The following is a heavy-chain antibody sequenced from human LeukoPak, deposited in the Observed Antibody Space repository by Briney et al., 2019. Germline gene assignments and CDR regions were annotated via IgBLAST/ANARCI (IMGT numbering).Heavy chain of an antibody. D-gene: IGHD3-3*02. J-gene: IGHJ4*02. CDR2: ISGSGGGT. CDR1: GFTFSNYV. CDR3: AKFKDVISGYRYFDY. Sequence: PGGSLRLSCAASGFTFSNYVMTWVRQAPGEGLEWVSTISGSGGGTYYTDSVKGRFTISRDNSNNTLYLQMNSLRAEDTAVYYCAKFKDVISGYRYFDYWGQGTLVTVSS. V-gene: IGHV3-23*01.